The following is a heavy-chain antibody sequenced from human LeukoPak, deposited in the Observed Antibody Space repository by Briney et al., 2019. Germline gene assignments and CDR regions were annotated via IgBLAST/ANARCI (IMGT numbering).Heavy chain of an antibody. V-gene: IGHV1-2*02. Sequence: ASVKVSCKASGYTFTNYYMHWVRQAPGQGLEWMAWINPNSGGTHYAQKFQGRVTMTRDTSISTAYMELSRLRSDDTAVYYCARSSLYYYGSGTYDKVCLDYWGQGTLVTASS. CDR1: GYTFTNYY. CDR3: ARSSLYYYGSGTYDKVCLDY. J-gene: IGHJ4*02. CDR2: INPNSGGT. D-gene: IGHD3-10*01.